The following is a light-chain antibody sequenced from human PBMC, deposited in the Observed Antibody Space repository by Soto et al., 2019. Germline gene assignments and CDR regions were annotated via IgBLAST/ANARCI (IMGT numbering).Light chain of an antibody. CDR2: GAS. Sequence: EIVLTQSPGTLSLSPGERATLSCRAIQSVSSSYVAWYQQKPGQAPRLLIYGASSRATGIPDRFSGSGSGTDFTLTISRLEPEDFAVYYCQQYGSSPLTSGGGTKVDIK. CDR3: QQYGSSPLT. V-gene: IGKV3-20*01. J-gene: IGKJ4*01. CDR1: QSVSSSY.